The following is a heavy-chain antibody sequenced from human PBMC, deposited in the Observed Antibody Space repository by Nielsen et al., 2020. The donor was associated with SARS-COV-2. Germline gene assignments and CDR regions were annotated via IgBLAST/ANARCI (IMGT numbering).Heavy chain of an antibody. Sequence: SETLSLTCAVYGGSFSDYHWTWIRQPPGKGLEWIGEINHSGSTNYNPSLKSRVTISVDTSKNQFSLKLSSVTAADTAVYYCARGVGVEQQLVGGFDYWGQGTLVTVSS. CDR2: INHSGST. CDR3: ARGVGVEQQLVGGFDY. J-gene: IGHJ4*02. CDR1: GGSFSDYH. D-gene: IGHD6-13*01. V-gene: IGHV4-34*01.